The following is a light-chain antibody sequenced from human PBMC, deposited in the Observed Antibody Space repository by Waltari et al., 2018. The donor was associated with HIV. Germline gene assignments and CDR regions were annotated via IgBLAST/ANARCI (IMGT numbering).Light chain of an antibody. J-gene: IGLJ1*01. CDR1: SRHLGASTY. CDR2: EVN. Sequence: QPALTQPPSASGSPGQSVTIPCTGTSRHLGASTYVSWYQQHPGRAPNLLIYEVNKRPSGVPDRFSGSKSANTASLTISGLQVADEADYFCTSYAGNNNYVFGSGTRLTVL. V-gene: IGLV2-8*01. CDR3: TSYAGNNNYV.